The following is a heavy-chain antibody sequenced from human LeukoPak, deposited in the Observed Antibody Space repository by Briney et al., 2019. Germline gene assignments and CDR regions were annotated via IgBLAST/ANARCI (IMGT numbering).Heavy chain of an antibody. D-gene: IGHD3-10*01. CDR3: ERRAFASGDYFDY. CDR1: GYSFTSFW. Sequence: GEPLKISCKGSGYSFTSFWISWVPQLPAGGLEWLGIIYPGDSVTRSSPSCRGQVTTSADKSISTAYLQWSSLKASDTAMYFCERRAFASGDYFDYWGQGTLVTVSS. CDR2: IYPGDSVT. V-gene: IGHV5-51*01. J-gene: IGHJ4*02.